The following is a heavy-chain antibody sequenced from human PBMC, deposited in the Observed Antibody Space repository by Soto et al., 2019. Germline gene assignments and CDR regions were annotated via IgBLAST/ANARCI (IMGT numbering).Heavy chain of an antibody. V-gene: IGHV4-59*13. Sequence: LSLPSTGSGVSISSYYWSCILQPPGKGLEWIGYIYYSGSTNYNPSLKSRVTISVDTSKNQFSLKLSSVTAADTAVYYCAREGHDFWSGLPDGMDVWGQGTTVTVSS. CDR2: IYYSGST. CDR3: AREGHDFWSGLPDGMDV. CDR1: GVSISSYY. D-gene: IGHD3-3*01. J-gene: IGHJ6*02.